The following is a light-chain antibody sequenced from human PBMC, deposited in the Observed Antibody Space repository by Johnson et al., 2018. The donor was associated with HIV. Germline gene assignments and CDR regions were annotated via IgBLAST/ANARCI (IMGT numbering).Light chain of an antibody. CDR1: NSNIGNNY. J-gene: IGLJ1*01. V-gene: IGLV1-51*02. CDR3: GTWDSSLSVYV. Sequence: QSVLTQPPSVSAAPGQKVTISCSGSNSNIGNNYVSWYQQLPGTAPKLIIYENNQRSSGIPDRFSGSKSATSATLGITGLQTGDEADYYCGTWDSSLSVYVFGSGTKVTVL. CDR2: ENN.